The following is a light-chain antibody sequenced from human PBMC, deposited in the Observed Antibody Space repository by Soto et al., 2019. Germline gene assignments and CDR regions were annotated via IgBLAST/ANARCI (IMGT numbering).Light chain of an antibody. CDR2: GTS. CDR1: QSVSSN. V-gene: IGKV3-15*01. Sequence: EIVMTQSPTILSVSPGERATLSCRASQSVSSNLAWYQQKPGQAPRLLIYGTSTRATDIPVRFSGSGSGTELTLTINSLQSDDFAVYYCQQCNKWPPTFGQGTKVDIK. J-gene: IGKJ1*01. CDR3: QQCNKWPPT.